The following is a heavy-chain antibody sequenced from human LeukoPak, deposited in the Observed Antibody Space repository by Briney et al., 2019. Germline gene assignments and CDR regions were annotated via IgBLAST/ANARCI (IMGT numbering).Heavy chain of an antibody. V-gene: IGHV1-2*02. J-gene: IGHJ6*03. D-gene: IGHD5-12*01. CDR1: GYTFTAYF. CDR2: INPTNGGT. CDR3: ARGGKPGSSDYDWRNDQYYYSMDV. Sequence: ASVKVSCKASGYTFTAYFIHWVRQAPGHGLEYMGWINPTNGGTNFAHKFLGRVTMTRDTSISTAYMDLSRLRADDSAVYYCARGGKPGSSDYDWRNDQYYYSMDVWGKGTTVAISS.